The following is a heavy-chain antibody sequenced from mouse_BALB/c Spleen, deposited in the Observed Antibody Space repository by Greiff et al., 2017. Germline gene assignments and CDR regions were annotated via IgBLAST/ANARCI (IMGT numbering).Heavy chain of an antibody. J-gene: IGHJ4*01. CDR3: ARKGDYYGSSYDYAMDY. V-gene: IGHV2-2*02. CDR2: IWSGGST. Sequence: VQVVESGPGLVQPSQSLSITCTVSGFSLTSYGVHWVRQSPGKGLEWLGVIWSGGSTDYNAAFISRLSISKDNSKSQVFFKMNSLQANDTAIYYCARKGDYYGSSYDYAMDYWGQGTSVTVSS. CDR1: GFSLTSYG. D-gene: IGHD1-1*01.